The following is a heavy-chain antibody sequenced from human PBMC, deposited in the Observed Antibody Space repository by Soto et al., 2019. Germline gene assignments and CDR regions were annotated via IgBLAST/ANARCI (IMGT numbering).Heavy chain of an antibody. CDR3: ARDGTLYDSRAYYYLY. CDR1: GRTFSSYT. D-gene: IGHD3-22*01. Sequence: QVQLVQSGAEVKKPGSSVKVSCKASGRTFSSYTITWVRQAPGQGLEWMGGITPMFGTPNYAQKFRGRVTINADESSSTAYMELRSLRSEDTAMYFCARDGTLYDSRAYYYLYWGQGTLVTVSS. V-gene: IGHV1-69*01. CDR2: ITPMFGTP. J-gene: IGHJ4*02.